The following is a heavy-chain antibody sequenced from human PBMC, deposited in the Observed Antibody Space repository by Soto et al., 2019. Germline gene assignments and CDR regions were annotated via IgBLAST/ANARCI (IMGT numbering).Heavy chain of an antibody. Sequence: QVQLVESGGGLVKPGGSLRLSCAASGFTFSDYYMSWIRQAPGKGLEWVSYISGSGTYTNYGDSVKGRFTISRDNARNSLFLQMNSLRVEDTAVYYCARGRGLSGSYYAFDYWGQGSLVTVSS. D-gene: IGHD1-26*01. CDR2: ISGSGTYT. CDR3: ARGRGLSGSYYAFDY. V-gene: IGHV3-11*06. CDR1: GFTFSDYY. J-gene: IGHJ4*02.